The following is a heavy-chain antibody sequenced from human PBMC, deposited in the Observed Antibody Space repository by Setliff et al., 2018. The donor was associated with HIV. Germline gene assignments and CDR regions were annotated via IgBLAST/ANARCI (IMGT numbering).Heavy chain of an antibody. V-gene: IGHV3-20*04. CDR1: GFTFTNYA. CDR2: INWNGGNTI. D-gene: IGHD3-10*01. J-gene: IGHJ6*02. Sequence: GSLRLSCAASGFTFTNYAMSWVRQAPGKGLEWVSGINWNGGNTIYYADSVRGRFTISRDNAKNSLYLQMIGLRAEDTAVYYCAYYSLGSFYLGYYYYHGMDVWGLGTTVTVSS. CDR3: AYYSLGSFYLGYYYYHGMDV.